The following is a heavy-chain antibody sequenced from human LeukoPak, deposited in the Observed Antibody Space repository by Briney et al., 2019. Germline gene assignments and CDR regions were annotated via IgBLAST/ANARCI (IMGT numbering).Heavy chain of an antibody. V-gene: IGHV3-48*03. CDR1: GFTFSSYE. Sequence: PGGSLRLSCAASGFTFSSYEMNWVRQAPGKGLGWVSYISSSGSTIYYADSVKGRFTISRDNAKNSLYLQMNSLRAEDTAVYYCARRSGSYNGRYYYYMDVWGKGTTVTISS. CDR2: ISSSGSTI. J-gene: IGHJ6*03. CDR3: ARRSGSYNGRYYYYMDV. D-gene: IGHD3-10*01.